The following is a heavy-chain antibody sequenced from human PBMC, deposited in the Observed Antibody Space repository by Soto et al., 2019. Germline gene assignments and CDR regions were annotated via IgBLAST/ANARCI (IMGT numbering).Heavy chain of an antibody. CDR1: GFTFSSYS. CDR2: ISSSSSYI. Sequence: GGSLRLSCAASGFTFSSYSMNWVRQAPGKGLEWVSSISSSSSYIYYADSVKGRFTISRDNAKNSLYLQMNSLRAEDRAVYYCARGAGQQLASEYYYYYMDVWGKGTTVTVSS. D-gene: IGHD6-13*01. V-gene: IGHV3-21*01. J-gene: IGHJ6*03. CDR3: ARGAGQQLASEYYYYYMDV.